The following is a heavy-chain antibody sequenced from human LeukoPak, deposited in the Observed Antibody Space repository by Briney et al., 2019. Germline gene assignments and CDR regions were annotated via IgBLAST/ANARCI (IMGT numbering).Heavy chain of an antibody. D-gene: IGHD6-13*01. CDR1: GFTFSSHV. CDR2: ISGSSGNT. Sequence: GGSLRLSCAASGFTFSSHVMTWVRQAPGKGLEWVSVISGSSGNTYYADSVKGRFTISRDNDKNTLYLQMSSLRAEDTALYHCAKAPPVYSSTRFRCYFDYWGQGTLVTVSS. V-gene: IGHV3-23*01. J-gene: IGHJ4*02. CDR3: AKAPPVYSSTRFRCYFDY.